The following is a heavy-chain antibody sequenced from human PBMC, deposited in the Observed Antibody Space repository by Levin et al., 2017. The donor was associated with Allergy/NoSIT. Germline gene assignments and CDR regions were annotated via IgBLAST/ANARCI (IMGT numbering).Heavy chain of an antibody. CDR3: ARGWGHFDY. D-gene: IGHD3-16*01. V-gene: IGHV1-2*02. Sequence: PGGSLRLSCKASRYTFTAYYMHWVRQAPGQGLEWMGWINPNSGVTNYAQKFQGRVIMTRDTSISTAYLDATFDDTAVYYCARGWGHFDYWGQGTLVTVSS. CDR2: INPNSGVT. J-gene: IGHJ4*02. CDR1: RYTFTAYY.